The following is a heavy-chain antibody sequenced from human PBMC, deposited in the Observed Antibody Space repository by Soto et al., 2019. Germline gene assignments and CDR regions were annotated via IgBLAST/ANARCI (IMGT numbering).Heavy chain of an antibody. D-gene: IGHD3-3*01. V-gene: IGHV5-51*01. Sequence: GESLKISGKGSGYSFTIYWIGWVLQMPGKGLEWMGIIYPGDSDTRYSPSFQGQVTISADKSIGTAYLQWSSLKASDTAMYYCARQGVAPVGGAFDIWGQGTMVTVSS. J-gene: IGHJ3*02. CDR3: ARQGVAPVGGAFDI. CDR1: GYSFTIYW. CDR2: IYPGDSDT.